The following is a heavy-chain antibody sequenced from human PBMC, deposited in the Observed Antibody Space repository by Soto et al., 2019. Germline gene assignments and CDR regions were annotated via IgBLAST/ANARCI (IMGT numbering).Heavy chain of an antibody. CDR3: AHRGRDYYGSGTVEGWFDP. Sequence: CGRTLANPTKPLPLTCTFAGFSLSTSGVGVGWIPHPQATGLEWLALIYWNDDKRYSPSLKSRLTITKDTSKNQVVLTMTNMDPVDTATYYCAHRGRDYYGSGTVEGWFDPWGQGTLVPVSS. CDR2: IYWNDDK. CDR1: GFSLSTSGVG. D-gene: IGHD3-10*01. J-gene: IGHJ5*02. V-gene: IGHV2-5*01.